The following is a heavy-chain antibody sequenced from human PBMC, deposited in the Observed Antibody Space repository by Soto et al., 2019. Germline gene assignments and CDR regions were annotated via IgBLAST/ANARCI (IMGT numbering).Heavy chain of an antibody. J-gene: IGHJ4*02. Sequence: SETLSLTCAVSGGSISSSSYHWGWIRQPPGRGLEWIGHIYYTGITYYTPSLKSRVNMSVDTSKNQFSLTLNSVSAADTAVYYCATGTIGTLDSWGQGILVTVSS. V-gene: IGHV4-39*01. CDR2: IYYTGIT. CDR1: GGSISSSSYH. D-gene: IGHD1-1*01. CDR3: ATGTIGTLDS.